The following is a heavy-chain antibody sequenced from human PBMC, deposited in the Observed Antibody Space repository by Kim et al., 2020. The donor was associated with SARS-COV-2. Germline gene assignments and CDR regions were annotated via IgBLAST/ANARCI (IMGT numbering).Heavy chain of an antibody. D-gene: IGHD2-15*01. J-gene: IGHJ6*02. V-gene: IGHV3-74*01. CDR3: ARYCSGGSCYSYYYYGMDV. Sequence: GRFTISRDNAKNTLYLQMNSLRVEDTAVYYCARYCSGGSCYSYYYYGMDVWGQGTTVTVSS.